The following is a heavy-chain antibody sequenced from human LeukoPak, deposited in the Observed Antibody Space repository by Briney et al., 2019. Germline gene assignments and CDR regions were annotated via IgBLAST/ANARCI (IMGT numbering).Heavy chain of an antibody. CDR3: AKWVDYDGLTGYYDSDC. Sequence: GASLRLSCAASGFTFSNYAMSWVRQAPGKGLEWVSAITGSGGTTWYADSVKGHFTISRDNSKNTLYLQMNSLGADDTAVYYCAKWVDYDGLTGYYDSDCWGQGTLVTVSS. D-gene: IGHD3-9*01. CDR2: ITGSGGTT. J-gene: IGHJ4*02. CDR1: GFTFSNYA. V-gene: IGHV3-23*01.